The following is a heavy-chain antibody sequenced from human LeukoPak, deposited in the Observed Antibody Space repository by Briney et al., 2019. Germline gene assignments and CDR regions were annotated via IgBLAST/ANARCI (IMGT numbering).Heavy chain of an antibody. J-gene: IGHJ4*02. V-gene: IGHV1-69*01. CDR1: GGTFSSYA. D-gene: IGHD3-3*01. CDR2: IIPIFGTA. Sequence: SVKVSCRASGGTFSSYAISWVRQAPGQGLEWMGGIIPIFGTANYAQKFQGRVTITADESTSTAYMEPSSLRSEDTAVYYCARDSITIFGVVTPRRFYFDYWGQGTLVTVSP. CDR3: ARDSITIFGVVTPRRFYFDY.